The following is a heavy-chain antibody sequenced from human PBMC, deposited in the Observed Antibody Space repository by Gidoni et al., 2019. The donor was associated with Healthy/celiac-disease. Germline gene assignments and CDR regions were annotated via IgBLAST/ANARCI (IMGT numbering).Heavy chain of an antibody. CDR1: GFTFSSYG. V-gene: IGHV3-33*01. Sequence: QVQLVESGGGVVQPGRSLRLSCAASGFTFSSYGMPWVRQAPGKGLEWVAVIWYDGSNKYYADAVKGRFTISRDNSKNTLYLQMNSLRAEDTAVYYCARDPLHFEPTIFWGPADYWGQGTLVTVSS. CDR2: IWYDGSNK. J-gene: IGHJ4*02. CDR3: ARDPLHFEPTIFWGPADY. D-gene: IGHD3-9*01.